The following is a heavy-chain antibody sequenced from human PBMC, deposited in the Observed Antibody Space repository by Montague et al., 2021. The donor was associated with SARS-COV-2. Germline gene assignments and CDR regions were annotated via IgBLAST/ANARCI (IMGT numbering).Heavy chain of an antibody. V-gene: IGHV3-13*01. CDR1: GFTLSNYD. CDR3: ARGWGGSPFYYYFYGMDV. D-gene: IGHD3-16*01. CDR2: IGPAGDT. J-gene: IGHJ6*02. Sequence: SLRLSCAASGFTLSNYDMHWVRQATGKDPEWVSAIGPAGDTYYPGSVKGRFIISREDAKSSLYLQMNDLRAGDTAVYYCARGWGGSPFYYYFYGMDVWGQGTTVTVS.